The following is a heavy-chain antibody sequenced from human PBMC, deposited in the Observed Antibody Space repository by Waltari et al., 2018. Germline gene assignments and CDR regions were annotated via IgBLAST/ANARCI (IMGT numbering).Heavy chain of an antibody. CDR3: AKRWAIYYFEY. Sequence: EVQLVESGGGLVQPGGSLRLSCAASGFTFKNFAISWVRQAPGKGLDWVSTITGSGDTFYADSVKGRFATSRDNYKNTLSLQMNSLRAEDTAVYYCAKRWAIYYFEYWGQGNLVTVSS. J-gene: IGHJ4*02. D-gene: IGHD3-9*01. CDR1: GFTFKNFA. V-gene: IGHV3-23*04. CDR2: ITGSGDT.